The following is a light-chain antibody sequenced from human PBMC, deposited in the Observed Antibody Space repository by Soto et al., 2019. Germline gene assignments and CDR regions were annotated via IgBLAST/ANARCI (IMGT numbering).Light chain of an antibody. V-gene: IGKV1-39*01. Sequence: DIQMPQSPASLSASVGDTVSITCRAGQTFNNYLNWYQHKPGKVPNLLIYAATALQSGVPSRFSASASGTDFTLTIINVQPEDCGTYYCQHSYTSQQTFAQGIKVGIK. CDR1: QTFNNY. CDR3: QHSYTSQQT. J-gene: IGKJ2*01. CDR2: AAT.